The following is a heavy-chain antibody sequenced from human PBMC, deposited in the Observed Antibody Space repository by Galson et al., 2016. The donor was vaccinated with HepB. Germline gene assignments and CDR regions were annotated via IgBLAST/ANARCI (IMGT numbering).Heavy chain of an antibody. CDR3: VQGSTAPAV. CDR2: RRRSGDST. V-gene: IGHV3-23*01. D-gene: IGHD1-26*01. CDR1: GFTSRNYG. J-gene: IGHJ6*04. Sequence: SLILSCAGSGFTSRNYGLTWVRQAPGKGLDDVSSRRRSGDSTNYAASVKGRLTISRNNSKNTLSLQMNSLTADDTAIYYCVQGSTAPAVWGKGTTVTVSS.